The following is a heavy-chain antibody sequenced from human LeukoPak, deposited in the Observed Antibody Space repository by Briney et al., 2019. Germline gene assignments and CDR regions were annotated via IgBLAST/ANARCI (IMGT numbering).Heavy chain of an antibody. V-gene: IGHV3-23*01. J-gene: IGHJ4*02. CDR2: ISGRGVNT. D-gene: IGHD6-13*01. CDR1: GFTFSIYA. Sequence: GGSLRLSCVASGFTFSIYAMTWVHQTPEKGLEWVSSISGRGVNTYYADSVKSRFTLSRENSKNTLSLHMNSLRPEDTGIYYCAKNGVERGYGSSHYFGGIDFWGQGTLVTVSS. CDR3: AKNGVERGYGSSHYFGGIDF.